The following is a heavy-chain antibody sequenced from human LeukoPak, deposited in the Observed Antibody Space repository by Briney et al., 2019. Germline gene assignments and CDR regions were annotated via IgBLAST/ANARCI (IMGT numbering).Heavy chain of an antibody. CDR2: IYSDGST. CDR1: GFTVSGNF. J-gene: IGHJ6*02. V-gene: IGHV3-53*01. Sequence: GGSLILSFAVSGFTVSGNFMNCVRQAPGKGLEWVSVIYSDGSTYYADSVKGRFTISRDNSSNTLYLHMNSLIAEDTAVYYCARDAVTAPPYYYYVMDVWGQGTTVTVSS. D-gene: IGHD2-21*02. CDR3: ARDAVTAPPYYYYVMDV.